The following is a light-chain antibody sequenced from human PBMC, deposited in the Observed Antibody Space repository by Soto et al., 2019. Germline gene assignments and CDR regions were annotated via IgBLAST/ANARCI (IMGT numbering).Light chain of an antibody. CDR1: QSVNNY. Sequence: EIVLTQSPATLSLSPGERATLSCRASQSVNNYLAWYQQKPGRAPRLLIYDASIRPTGVPARFSGSGSGTDFTFTIRYIATKHCVVYYCQQYHEWPRNFGGGTKVDIK. CDR3: QQYHEWPRN. CDR2: DAS. J-gene: IGKJ4*01. V-gene: IGKV3-11*01.